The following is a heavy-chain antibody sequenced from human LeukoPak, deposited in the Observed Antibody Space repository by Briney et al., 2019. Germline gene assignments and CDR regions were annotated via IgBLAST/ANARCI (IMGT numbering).Heavy chain of an antibody. CDR1: GGSFSGFY. CDR3: ARGPRRCSSTSCYLGGWFDP. CDR2: INHSGST. V-gene: IGHV4-34*01. J-gene: IGHJ5*02. D-gene: IGHD2-2*01. Sequence: PSETLSLTCAVYGGSFSGFYWSWIRQPPGKGLEWIGEINHSGSTNYNPSLKSRVTISVDTSKNQFSLKLSSVTAADTAVYYCARGPRRCSSTSCYLGGWFDPWGQGTLVTVSS.